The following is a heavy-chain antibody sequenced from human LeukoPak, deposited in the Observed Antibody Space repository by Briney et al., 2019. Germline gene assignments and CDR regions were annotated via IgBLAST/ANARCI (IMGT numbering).Heavy chain of an antibody. CDR3: TTVPLYCSGGSCYFWDY. D-gene: IGHD2-15*01. Sequence: GGSLRLSCAASGFTFSNAWMNWVRQAPGKGLEWVGRIKSKTDGGTTDYAAPVKGRFTISGDDSKNTLYLQMNSLKTEDTAVYYCTTVPLYCSGGSCYFWDYWGQGTLVTVSS. V-gene: IGHV3-15*07. CDR2: IKSKTDGGTT. CDR1: GFTFSNAW. J-gene: IGHJ4*02.